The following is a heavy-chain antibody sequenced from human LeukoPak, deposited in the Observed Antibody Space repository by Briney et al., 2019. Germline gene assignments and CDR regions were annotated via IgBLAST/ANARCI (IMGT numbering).Heavy chain of an antibody. D-gene: IGHD5-18*01. J-gene: IGHJ4*02. CDR3: ANFVDTSMGGNDY. CDR1: GFTFSSHA. V-gene: IGHV3-23*01. CDR2: ISADSYYT. Sequence: GGSLRLSCAASGFTFSSHAMGWVRQAPGKGLEWVSAISADSYYTYYADSVQGRFTISRDNSKNTLYLQMNSLRAEDTALYYCANFVDTSMGGNDYWGQGTLVTVSS.